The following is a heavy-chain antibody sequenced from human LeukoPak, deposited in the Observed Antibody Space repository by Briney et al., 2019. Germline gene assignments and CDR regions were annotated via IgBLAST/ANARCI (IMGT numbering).Heavy chain of an antibody. CDR3: ARGGGVSYVHFDY. V-gene: IGHV3-64*01. CDR1: GFTFSSYA. CDR2: ISSNRGNT. Sequence: GGSLRLSCAASGFTFSSYAMHWVRQAPGKGLEYVSAISSNRGNTYYANSVKGRFTISRDNSKNTLYLQMGSLRAEDMAVYYCARGGGVSYVHFDYWGLGTLVTVSS. D-gene: IGHD2-8*02. J-gene: IGHJ4*02.